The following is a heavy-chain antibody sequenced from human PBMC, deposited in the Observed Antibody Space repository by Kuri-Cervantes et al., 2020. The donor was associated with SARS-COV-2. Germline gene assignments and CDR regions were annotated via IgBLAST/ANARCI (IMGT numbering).Heavy chain of an antibody. V-gene: IGHV4-38-2*02. CDR3: ASVSGSYYWAFDY. CDR2: IYHSGST. D-gene: IGHD1-26*01. Sequence: SETLSLTCTVSGGSISSGYYWGWIRQPPGKGLEWIGSIYHSGSTYYNPSLKSRVTISVDTSKNQFSLKLSSVTAADTAVYYCASVSGSYYWAFDYWGQGTLVTVSS. CDR1: GGSISSGYY. J-gene: IGHJ4*02.